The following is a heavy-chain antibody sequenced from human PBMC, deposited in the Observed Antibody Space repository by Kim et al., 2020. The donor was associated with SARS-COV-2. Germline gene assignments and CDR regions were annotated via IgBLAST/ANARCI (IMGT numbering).Heavy chain of an antibody. Sequence: GESLKISCKGSGYSFTSYWIGWVRQMPGKGLGWMGIIYPGDSDTRYSPSFQGQVPISADKSISTAYLQWSSLKASDTAMYYCARLGGDIVAAIPGDYWGQGTLVTVSS. V-gene: IGHV5-51*01. D-gene: IGHD5-12*01. CDR2: IYPGDSDT. CDR3: ARLGGDIVAAIPGDY. J-gene: IGHJ4*02. CDR1: GYSFTSYW.